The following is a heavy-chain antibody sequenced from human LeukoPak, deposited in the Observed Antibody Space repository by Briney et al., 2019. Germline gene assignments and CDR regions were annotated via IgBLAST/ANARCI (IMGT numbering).Heavy chain of an antibody. CDR3: ARGREKLNFYYYYMDV. V-gene: IGHV1-8*01. J-gene: IGHJ6*03. CDR1: GYTFTSYY. CDR2: MNPISGNT. Sequence: GASVKVSCKAFGYTFTSYYIHWVRQATGQGPEWMGWMNPISGNTGSPQKFQGRVTMTRNTSISTAYMELSSLRYDDTAVYYCARGREKLNFYYYYMDVWGKGTTVTISS. D-gene: IGHD1-1*01.